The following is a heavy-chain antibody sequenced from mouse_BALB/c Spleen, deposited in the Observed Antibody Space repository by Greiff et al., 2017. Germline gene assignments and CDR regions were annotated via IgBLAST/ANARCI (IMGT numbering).Heavy chain of an antibody. CDR1: GYTFTSYW. CDR2: IYPGDGDT. V-gene: IGHV1-87*01. Sequence: QVQLQQSGAELARPGASVKLSCKASGYTFTSYWMQWVKQRPGQGLEWIGAIYPGDGDTRYTQKFKGKATLTADKSSSTAYMQLSSLASEDSAVYYCARERGYFDYWGQGTTLTVSS. J-gene: IGHJ2*01. CDR3: ARERGYFDY.